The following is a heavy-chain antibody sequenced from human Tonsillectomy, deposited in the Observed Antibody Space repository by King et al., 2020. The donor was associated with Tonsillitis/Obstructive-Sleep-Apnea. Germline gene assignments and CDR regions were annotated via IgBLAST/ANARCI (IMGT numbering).Heavy chain of an antibody. V-gene: IGHV3-15*01. CDR1: GFTFSNAW. D-gene: IGHD3-16*01. CDR2: IKSKPDGGTT. J-gene: IGHJ6*03. CDR3: TTVRIWGHTEFGRYYYYLDV. Sequence: VQLVESGGGLVKPGESLRLSCAASGFTFSNAWMSWVRQAPGKGREWVGRIKSKPDGGTTDYAAPGKGRCTISRDDSKNTLYLQMNSLKTEDTGVYYCTTVRIWGHTEFGRYYYYLDVWGKGTTVTVSS.